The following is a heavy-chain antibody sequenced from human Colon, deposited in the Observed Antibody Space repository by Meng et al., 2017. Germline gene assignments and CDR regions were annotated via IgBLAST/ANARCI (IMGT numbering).Heavy chain of an antibody. CDR2: IYASGMT. V-gene: IGHV4-4*07. CDR1: GYSVSGQD. CDR3: ARDHMGSLDY. J-gene: IGHJ4*02. Sequence: PPESGPGVVRPSETLSLPVTCPGYSVSGQDWNNWNVFRQTAGRGLEWIGRIYASGMTNYNPYLSSRLDMSIDASKNQLSLKLNSVTAAYTAVYYCARDHMGSLDYWGQGILVTVSS. D-gene: IGHD1-26*01.